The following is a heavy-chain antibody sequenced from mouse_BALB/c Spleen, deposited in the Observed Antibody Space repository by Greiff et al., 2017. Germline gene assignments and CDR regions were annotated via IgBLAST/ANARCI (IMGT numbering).Heavy chain of an antibody. CDR2: INSDGGST. CDR3: ARYGNYAWFAY. Sequence: EVKVEESGGGLVQPGESLKLSCESNEYEFPSHDMSWVRKTPEKRLELVAAINSDGGSTYYPDTMERRFIISRDNTKKTLYLQMSSLRSEDTALYYCARYGNYAWFAYWGQGTLVTVSA. V-gene: IGHV5-2*03. J-gene: IGHJ3*01. CDR1: EYEFPSHD. D-gene: IGHD2-1*01.